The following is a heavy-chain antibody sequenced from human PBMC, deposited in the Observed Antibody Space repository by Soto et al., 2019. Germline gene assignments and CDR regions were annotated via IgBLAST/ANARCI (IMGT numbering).Heavy chain of an antibody. CDR1: GGTFSSYA. V-gene: IGHV1-69*12. D-gene: IGHD4-17*01. J-gene: IGHJ2*01. CDR3: ARDPDYGGNLPNWYFDL. CDR2: IIPIFGTA. Sequence: QVQLVQSGAEVKKPGSSVKVSCKASGGTFSSYAISWVRQAPAQGLEWMGGIIPIFGTANYAQKFQGRVTITADESTSTAYMELSSLRSEDTAVYYCARDPDYGGNLPNWYFDLWGRGTLVTVSS.